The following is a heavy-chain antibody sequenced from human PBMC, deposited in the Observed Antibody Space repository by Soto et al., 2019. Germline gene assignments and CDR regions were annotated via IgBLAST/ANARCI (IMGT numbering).Heavy chain of an antibody. CDR3: AKDPPSRKLQPDSGMDV. Sequence: GGSLRLSCAASGFTVSNNYMSWVRRAPGKGLEWVSLISASGRSTDYADPVKGRFTISRDNSKSTVYLQMNSLRADDTAVYYCAKDPPSRKLQPDSGMDVWGQGTTDTVS. CDR1: GFTVSNNY. CDR2: ISASGRST. D-gene: IGHD2-15*01. J-gene: IGHJ6*02. V-gene: IGHV3-23*01.